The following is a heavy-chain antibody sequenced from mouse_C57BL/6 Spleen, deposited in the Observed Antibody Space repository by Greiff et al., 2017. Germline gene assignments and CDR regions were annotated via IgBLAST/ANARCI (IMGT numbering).Heavy chain of an antibody. CDR1: GYTFTSYG. V-gene: IGHV1-81*01. Sequence: VQLQQSGAELARPGASVKLSCKASGYTFTSYGINWVKQRTGQGLEWIGEIYPRSGNTYYNEKFKGKATLTADKSSSTAYMELRSLTSEDSAVYFCAKSITTVVAGSMDYWGQGTSVTVSS. CDR3: AKSITTVVAGSMDY. J-gene: IGHJ4*01. CDR2: IYPRSGNT. D-gene: IGHD1-1*01.